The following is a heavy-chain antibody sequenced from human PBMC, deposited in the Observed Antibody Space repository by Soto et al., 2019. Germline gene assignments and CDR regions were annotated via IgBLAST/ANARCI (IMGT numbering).Heavy chain of an antibody. J-gene: IGHJ3*02. Sequence: QVQLQESGPGLVKPSETLSLTCTVSGGSISSYYWSWIRQPPGKGLERIGYIYYSGSTNYNPSLKSRVTISVDTSKNQFSLKLSSVTAADTAVYYCARGYILTGRGAFDIWGQGTMVTVSS. D-gene: IGHD3-9*01. V-gene: IGHV4-59*01. CDR1: GGSISSYY. CDR3: ARGYILTGRGAFDI. CDR2: IYYSGST.